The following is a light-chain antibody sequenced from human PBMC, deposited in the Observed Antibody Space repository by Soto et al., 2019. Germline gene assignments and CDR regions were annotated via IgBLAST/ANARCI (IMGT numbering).Light chain of an antibody. V-gene: IGLV2-14*01. Sequence: QSVLTQPASVSGSPGQSITISCTGTSSDIGRYRYVSWYQQYPGKAPKLMIYDVNTRPSGVSNRFSGSKSGNTASLTISGLQAEDEADYYCSSYTSSSTLGVFGGGTKVTVL. CDR1: SSDIGRYRY. CDR3: SSYTSSSTLGV. CDR2: DVN. J-gene: IGLJ3*02.